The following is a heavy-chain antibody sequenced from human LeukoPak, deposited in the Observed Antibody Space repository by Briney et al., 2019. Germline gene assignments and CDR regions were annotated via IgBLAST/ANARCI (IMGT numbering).Heavy chain of an antibody. V-gene: IGHV1-2*02. CDR2: INPNSGGT. CDR3: ARRHITGTTIDY. D-gene: IGHD1-7*01. J-gene: IGHJ4*02. Sequence: ASVKVSSKASGYTFTGYYMHWVRQAPGQGLEWMGWINPNSGGTNYAQKFQGRVTMTRDTSISTAYMELSRLRSDDTAVYYCARRHITGTTIDYWGQGTLVTVSS. CDR1: GYTFTGYY.